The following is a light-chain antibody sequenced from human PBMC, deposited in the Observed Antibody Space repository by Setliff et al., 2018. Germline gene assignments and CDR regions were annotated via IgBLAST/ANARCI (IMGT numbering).Light chain of an antibody. Sequence: QSALAQPASVSGSPGQSITISCTGTSSDVGGYNYVSWYQQHPGKAPKLMIYDVSKRPSGVSNRFSGSKSGNTASLTISVLQAEDEADYYCSSYTSSSTVVFGGGTKVTVL. CDR2: DVS. V-gene: IGLV2-14*01. CDR3: SSYTSSSTVV. CDR1: SSDVGGYNY. J-gene: IGLJ2*01.